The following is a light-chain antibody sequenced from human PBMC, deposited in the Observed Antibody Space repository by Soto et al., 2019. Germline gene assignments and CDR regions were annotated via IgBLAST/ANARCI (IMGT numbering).Light chain of an antibody. CDR3: SSPAGNNTGL. J-gene: IGLJ2*01. CDR2: EVS. CDR1: SIDVGGYKY. Sequence: QSALTQPPSASGSPGQSVTISCTGTSIDVGGYKYVSWYQQHPGKAPTLIIDEVSRQPSGVPDRFSGSKSGTTAFLNVSGLQAEAEADYYYSSPAGNNTGLFGVWTKVTVL. V-gene: IGLV2-8*01.